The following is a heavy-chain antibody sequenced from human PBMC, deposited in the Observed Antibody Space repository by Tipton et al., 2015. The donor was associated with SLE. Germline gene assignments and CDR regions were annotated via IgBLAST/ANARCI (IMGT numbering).Heavy chain of an antibody. D-gene: IGHD3-22*01. CDR1: GGSISSHY. J-gene: IGHJ4*02. V-gene: IGHV4-59*08. Sequence: TLSLTCTVSGGSISSHYWSWIRQPPGKGLEWIGYIYNRGSTNYNPPLKSRVTISVDTSKNQFSLNLKSVTAADTAMYYCARGSGYYDSSGHYYWGYFDYWGQGALITVSS. CDR3: ARGSGYYDSSGHYYWGYFDY. CDR2: IYNRGST.